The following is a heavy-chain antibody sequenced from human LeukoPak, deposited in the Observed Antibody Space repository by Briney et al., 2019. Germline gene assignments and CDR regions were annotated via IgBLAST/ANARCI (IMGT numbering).Heavy chain of an antibody. CDR1: GGTFISYA. D-gene: IGHD2-8*02. J-gene: IGHJ5*02. V-gene: IGHV1-69*13. CDR3: AREFAVAAGGFDP. Sequence: SEKVSCKASGGTFISYAISWVRQAPGQGLEWMGGIIPIFGTANYAQKFQGRVTITADESTSTAYMELSSLRSEDTAVYYCAREFAVAAGGFDPWGQGTLVTVSS. CDR2: IIPIFGTA.